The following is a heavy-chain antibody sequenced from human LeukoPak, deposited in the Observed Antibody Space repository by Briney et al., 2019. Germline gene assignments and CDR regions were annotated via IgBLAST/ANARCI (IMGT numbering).Heavy chain of an antibody. CDR1: GFTFSSYA. V-gene: IGHV3-30-3*01. J-gene: IGHJ4*02. CDR3: AREPQQLVPFDY. D-gene: IGHD6-13*01. CDR2: ISYDGSNK. Sequence: PGGSLRLSCAASGFTFSSYAMHWVRQAPGKGLEWVAVISYDGSNKYYADSVKGRFTISRDNSKNTLYLQMNSLRAEDTAVYYCAREPQQLVPFDYWGQGTLVTVSS.